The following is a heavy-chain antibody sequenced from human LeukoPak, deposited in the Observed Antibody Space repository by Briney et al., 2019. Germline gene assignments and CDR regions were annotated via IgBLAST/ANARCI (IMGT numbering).Heavy chain of an antibody. D-gene: IGHD1/OR15-1a*01. CDR1: GFTFSSYG. J-gene: IGHJ4*02. CDR3: AKDGTVDY. V-gene: IGHV3-30*18. Sequence: GGSLRLSCAASGFTFSSYGMHWGRQSPGKGLEWVAVISYDGSNKYSADSVKGRFTISRDNSKNTLYLQMNSLRAEVAGVYYCAKDGTVDYWGQGTLVTVSS. CDR2: ISYDGSNK.